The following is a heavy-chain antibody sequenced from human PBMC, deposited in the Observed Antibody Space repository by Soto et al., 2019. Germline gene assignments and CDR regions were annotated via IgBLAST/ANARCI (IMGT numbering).Heavy chain of an antibody. CDR1: GYTFTSYA. J-gene: IGHJ4*02. Sequence: ASVKVSCKASGYTFTSYAMHWVRQAPGQRLEWMGWINAGNGNTKYSQKFQGRVTITRDTSASTAYMELSSLRSEDTAVYYCARDFMVRGVSVGFDYWGQGTLVTVSS. CDR2: INAGNGNT. D-gene: IGHD3-10*01. V-gene: IGHV1-3*01. CDR3: ARDFMVRGVSVGFDY.